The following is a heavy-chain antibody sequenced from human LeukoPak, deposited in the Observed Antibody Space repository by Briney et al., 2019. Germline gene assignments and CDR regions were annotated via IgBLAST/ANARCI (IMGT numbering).Heavy chain of an antibody. V-gene: IGHV1-69*05. Sequence: ASVKVSCRASGGTFSSYAISWVRQAPGQGLEWMGRIIPIFGTANYAQKVQGRVTITTDESTSTAYMELSSLRSEDTAVYYCARDRGSSSSWHYYYYMDVWGKGTTVTVSS. D-gene: IGHD6-6*01. CDR2: IIPIFGTA. J-gene: IGHJ6*03. CDR3: ARDRGSSSSWHYYYYMDV. CDR1: GGTFSSYA.